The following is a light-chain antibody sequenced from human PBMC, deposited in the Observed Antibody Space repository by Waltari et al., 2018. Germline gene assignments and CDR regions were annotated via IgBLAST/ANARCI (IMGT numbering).Light chain of an antibody. V-gene: IGLV2-23*02. CDR3: CSYAGNKWL. J-gene: IGLJ3*02. CDR2: HVD. Sequence: QSALTQPASVSGSPGQSITIPCPGSSGDVGMFHLVSWYQHPPGKAPQLIIYHVDDRPSGVSYRFSASKSGHTASLTISGLQPEDEADYYCCSYAGNKWLFGGGTKVTVL. CDR1: SGDVGMFHL.